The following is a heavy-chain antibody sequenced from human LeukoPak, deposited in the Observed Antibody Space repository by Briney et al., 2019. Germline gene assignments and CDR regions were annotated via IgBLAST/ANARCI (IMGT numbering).Heavy chain of an antibody. D-gene: IGHD6-13*01. Sequence: PGGSLRLSCAASGFTFSSYGMHWVRQAPGKGLEWVAATSYDGCNKYYADSVKGRFTISRDNSKNTLYLQMNSLRAEDTAVYYCAKGWQLVDYWGQGTLVTVS. CDR1: GFTFSSYG. V-gene: IGHV3-30*18. CDR3: AKGWQLVDY. CDR2: TSYDGCNK. J-gene: IGHJ4*02.